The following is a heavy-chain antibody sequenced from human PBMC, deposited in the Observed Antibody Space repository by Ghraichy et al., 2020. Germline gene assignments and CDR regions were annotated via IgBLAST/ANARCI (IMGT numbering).Heavy chain of an antibody. J-gene: IGHJ6*02. CDR3: AKDLTGGIFGVVITGYYYYGMDV. V-gene: IGHV3-23*01. D-gene: IGHD3-3*01. Sequence: GGSLRLSCAASGFTFSSYAMSWVRQAPGKRLEWVSAISGSGGSTYYADSVKGRFTISRDNSKNTLYLQMNSLRAEDTAVYYCAKDLTGGIFGVVITGYYYYGMDVWGQGTTVTVSS. CDR2: ISGSGGST. CDR1: GFTFSSYA.